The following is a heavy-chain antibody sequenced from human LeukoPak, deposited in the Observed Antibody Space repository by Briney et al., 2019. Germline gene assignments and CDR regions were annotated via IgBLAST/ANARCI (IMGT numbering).Heavy chain of an antibody. CDR3: ARVKLIWFYNWNDEEGHYFDY. CDR2: IKQDGSEK. CDR1: GFTFSSYW. Sequence: GGSLRLSCAASGFTFSSYWMSWVRQAPGKGLEWVANIKQDGSEKHYVDSVKGRFTISRDNAKNSLYLQMNSLRAEDTAVYYCARVKLIWFYNWNDEEGHYFDYWGQGTLVTVSS. J-gene: IGHJ4*02. D-gene: IGHD1-20*01. V-gene: IGHV3-7*01.